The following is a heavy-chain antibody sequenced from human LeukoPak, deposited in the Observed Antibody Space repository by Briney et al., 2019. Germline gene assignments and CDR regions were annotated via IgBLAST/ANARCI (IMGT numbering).Heavy chain of an antibody. CDR2: ISSSSSTI. Sequence: GGSLRLSCAASGFTFSSYSMNWVRQAPGKGLEWVSYISSSSSTIYYAGSVKGRLTISRDNAKNSLYLQMNSLRGEDTAVYYCARDRGSSGYWGQGTLVTVSS. CDR3: ARDRGSSGY. D-gene: IGHD6-13*01. V-gene: IGHV3-48*04. J-gene: IGHJ4*02. CDR1: GFTFSSYS.